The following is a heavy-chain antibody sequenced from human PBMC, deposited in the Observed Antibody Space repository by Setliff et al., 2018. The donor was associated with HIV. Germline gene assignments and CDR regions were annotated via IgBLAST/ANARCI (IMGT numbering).Heavy chain of an antibody. CDR3: ARGVGSRTFGYNWFDP. V-gene: IGHV3-48*01. J-gene: IGHJ5*02. CDR1: GFSFRTYS. Sequence: PGGSLRLSCAASGFSFRTYSMNWVRQAPGKGLEWVSYISTGGTAMFYADSVKGRFTISRGDAKNSMYLQMNRLRAEDTAVYYCARGVGSRTFGYNWFDPWGQGTLVTVSS. CDR2: ISTGGTAM. D-gene: IGHD3-10*01.